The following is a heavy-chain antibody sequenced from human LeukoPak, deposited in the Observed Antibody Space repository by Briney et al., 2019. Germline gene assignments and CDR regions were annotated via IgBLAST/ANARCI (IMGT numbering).Heavy chain of an antibody. Sequence: PSETLSLTCTVSGGSISSGGYYWSWIRQHPGKGLEWIGYIYYSGSTNYNPSLKSRVTISVDTSKNQFSLKLSSVTAADTAVYYCAAGGGNTGWFDPWGQGTLVTVSS. V-gene: IGHV4-61*08. CDR1: GGSISSGGYY. CDR2: IYYSGST. J-gene: IGHJ5*02. D-gene: IGHD4-23*01. CDR3: AAGGGNTGWFDP.